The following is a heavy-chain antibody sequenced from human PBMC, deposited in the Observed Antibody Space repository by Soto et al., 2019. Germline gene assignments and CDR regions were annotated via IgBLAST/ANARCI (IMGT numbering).Heavy chain of an antibody. CDR1: GGSFSGYY. CDR3: ARVNVTLDL. CDR2: INYGGNA. Sequence: SETLSLTCAVYGGSFSGYYWSWVRQPPGKGLEWIARINYGGNAYYSPSLTTRATISRDTSKNRVSPELRSVTAADTAVYYCARVNVTLDLWGLGTLVTVSS. V-gene: IGHV4-34*01. D-gene: IGHD2-21*02. J-gene: IGHJ4*02.